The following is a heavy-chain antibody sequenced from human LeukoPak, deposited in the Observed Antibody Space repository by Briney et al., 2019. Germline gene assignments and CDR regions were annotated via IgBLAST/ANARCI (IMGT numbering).Heavy chain of an antibody. J-gene: IGHJ1*01. Sequence: GGSLRLSCAASGFTFSSYAMSRVRQAPGKGLEGFSAISGSGGSTYYADPVKGRFTISRDNSKNTLYLQMISLRAEDTAVYYCAKDCTGYYDSSGCAEYFQHWGQGTMVTVSS. CDR2: ISGSGGST. D-gene: IGHD3-22*01. V-gene: IGHV3-23*01. CDR1: GFTFSSYA. CDR3: AKDCTGYYDSSGCAEYFQH.